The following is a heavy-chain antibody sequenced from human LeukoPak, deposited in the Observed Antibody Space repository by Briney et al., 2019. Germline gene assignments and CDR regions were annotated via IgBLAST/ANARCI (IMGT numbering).Heavy chain of an antibody. J-gene: IGHJ4*02. V-gene: IGHV4-4*07. CDR1: AGSIISYY. CDR3: ARDMSSGWSFDY. CDR2: IYTSGST. Sequence: SETLSLTCTVAAGSIISYYWSSIRQPAGKGLEWIGRIYTSGSTNYNPSLKRRVTMSVDTSKNQFSLKLSSVTAAHTAVYYCARDMSSGWSFDYWGQGTLVTVSS. D-gene: IGHD6-19*01.